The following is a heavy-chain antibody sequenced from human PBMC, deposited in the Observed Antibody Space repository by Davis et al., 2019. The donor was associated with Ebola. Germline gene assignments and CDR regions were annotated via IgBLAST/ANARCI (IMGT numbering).Heavy chain of an antibody. Sequence: SETLSLTCSVAGGSISIGTYYWGWVRQPPGKGLEWIGAIYYNGRTYYSSSLEGRVTILLDTSKNQFSLKLRSVTAAETAVYFCARLSGLFSSSSGALYFDLWGRGTLVSVSS. CDR2: IYYNGRT. CDR1: GGSISIGTYY. J-gene: IGHJ2*01. CDR3: ARLSGLFSSSSGALYFDL. D-gene: IGHD6-6*01. V-gene: IGHV4-39*07.